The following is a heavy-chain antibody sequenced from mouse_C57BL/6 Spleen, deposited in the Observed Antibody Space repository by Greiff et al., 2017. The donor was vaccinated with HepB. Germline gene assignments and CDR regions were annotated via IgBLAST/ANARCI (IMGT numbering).Heavy chain of an antibody. CDR1: GFTFSDYG. Sequence: EVNVVESGGGLVKPGGSLKLSCAASGFTFSDYGMHWVRQAPEQGLEWVAYIRSGSSTIYYADTVKGRFTISRDNAKNTLIRQMTSLRSEGTARYYWARDGDGYAMDYWGQGASVTVAS. D-gene: IGHD2-13*01. J-gene: IGHJ4*01. CDR3: ARDGDGYAMDY. V-gene: IGHV5-17*01. CDR2: IRSGSSTI.